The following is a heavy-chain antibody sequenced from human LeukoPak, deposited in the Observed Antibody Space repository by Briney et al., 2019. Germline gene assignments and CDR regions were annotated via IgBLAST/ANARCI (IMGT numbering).Heavy chain of an antibody. D-gene: IGHD1-26*01. CDR2: ISGTGGST. CDR1: GLTFSTYA. CDR3: AKDYEPLVGVHRWGDWFDP. J-gene: IGHJ5*02. V-gene: IGHV3-23*01. Sequence: GGSLRLSCAASGLTFSTYAMTWVRQAPGKGLEWVSLISGTGGSTYYADSVKGRFTISRDNSKNTLYLQMNSLRAEDTAVYYCAKDYEPLVGVHRWGDWFDPWGQGTLVTVSS.